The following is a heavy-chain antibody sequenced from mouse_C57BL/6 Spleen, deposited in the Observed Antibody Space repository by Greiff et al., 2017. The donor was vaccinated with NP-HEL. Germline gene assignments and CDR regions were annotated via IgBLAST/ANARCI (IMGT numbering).Heavy chain of an antibody. V-gene: IGHV1-64*01. J-gene: IGHJ2*01. CDR2: IHPNSGST. CDR3: ARWGFSAYFDY. CDR1: GYTFTSYW. D-gene: IGHD3-1*01. Sequence: VQLQQPGAELVKPGASVKLSCKASGYTFTSYWMHWVKQRPGQGLEWIGMIHPNSGSTNYNEKFKSKATLTVDKSSSTAYMQLSSLTSEDSAVYYCARWGFSAYFDYWGKGTTLTVSS.